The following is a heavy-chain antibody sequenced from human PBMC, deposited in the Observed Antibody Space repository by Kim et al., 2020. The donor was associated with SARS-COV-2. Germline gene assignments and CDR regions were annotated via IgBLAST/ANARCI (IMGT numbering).Heavy chain of an antibody. CDR2: ISAYNGNT. CDR3: ARAPGYCSSTSCYFGWFDP. V-gene: IGHV1-18*01. D-gene: IGHD2-2*01. J-gene: IGHJ5*02. CDR1: GYTFTSYG. Sequence: ASVKVSCKASGYTFTSYGISWVRQAPGQGLEWMGWISAYNGNTNYAQKLQGRVTMTTDTSTSTAYMELRSLRSDDTAVYYCARAPGYCSSTSCYFGWFDPWGQGTLVTVSS.